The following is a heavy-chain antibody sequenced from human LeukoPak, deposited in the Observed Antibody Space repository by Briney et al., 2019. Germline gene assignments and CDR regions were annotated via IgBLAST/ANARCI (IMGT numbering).Heavy chain of an antibody. CDR3: AREKELAEFYYYYYYMDV. V-gene: IGHV1-2*02. CDR2: INPNSGGT. CDR1: GYTFTGYY. D-gene: IGHD1-26*01. Sequence: GASVKVSCKASGYTFTGYYMHWVRQAPGQGLEWMGWINPNSGGTNYAQKFQGRVTMTRDTSISTAYMELSRLRSDDTAVYYCAREKELAEFYYYYYYMDVWGKGTTVTVSS. J-gene: IGHJ6*03.